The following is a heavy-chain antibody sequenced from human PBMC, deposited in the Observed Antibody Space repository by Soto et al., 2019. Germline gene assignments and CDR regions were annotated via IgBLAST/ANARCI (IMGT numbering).Heavy chain of an antibody. J-gene: IGHJ4*02. D-gene: IGHD2-15*01. CDR1: GCSINSGDSY. CDR2: INYRGST. CDR3: ARDAPGVAQY. Sequence: QVQLQESGPGLVRPSQTLSLTCTVSGCSINSGDSYCNWIRQHPEKVLEWIGYINYRGSTFYNPSLKSRIIISVDTSNNQFSLSLSSVTAADTAVYYCARDAPGVAQYWGQGTLVTVSS. V-gene: IGHV4-31*03.